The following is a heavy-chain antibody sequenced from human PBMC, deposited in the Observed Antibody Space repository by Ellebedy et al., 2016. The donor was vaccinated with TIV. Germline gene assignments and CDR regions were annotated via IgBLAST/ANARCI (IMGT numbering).Heavy chain of an antibody. Sequence: SETLSLTXAVYGGSFSGYYWSWIRQPPGKGLEWIGEINHSGSTNYNPSLKSRVTISVDTSKNQFSLKLSSVTAADTAVYYCARGGIVATTSPKWFDPWGQGTLVTVSS. CDR1: GGSFSGYY. CDR3: ARGGIVATTSPKWFDP. J-gene: IGHJ5*02. D-gene: IGHD5-12*01. V-gene: IGHV4-34*01. CDR2: INHSGST.